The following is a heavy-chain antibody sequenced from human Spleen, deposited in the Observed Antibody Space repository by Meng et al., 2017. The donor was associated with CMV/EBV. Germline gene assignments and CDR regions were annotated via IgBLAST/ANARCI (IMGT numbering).Heavy chain of an antibody. D-gene: IGHD4-23*01. V-gene: IGHV3-30-3*02. CDR1: FTFNNYA. CDR2: ISHDGTNK. CDR3: AKGALDYGGNSYYFDH. J-gene: IGHJ4*02. Sequence: FTFNNYAMHWVRQAPGKGLEWVALISHDGTNKNYADSVKGRFTISRDNSKNTLYLQMNSLRAEDTAVYYCAKGALDYGGNSYYFDHWGQGTLVTVSS.